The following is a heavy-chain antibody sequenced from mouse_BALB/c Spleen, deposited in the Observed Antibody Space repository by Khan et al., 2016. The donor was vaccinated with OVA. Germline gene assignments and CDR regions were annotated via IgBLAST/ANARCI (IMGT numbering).Heavy chain of an antibody. CDR1: GYSITSGYA. J-gene: IGHJ4*01. CDR2: ISYSGST. D-gene: IGHD1-1*01. CDR3: ARKNYYGYAMDY. V-gene: IGHV3-2*02. Sequence: EVQLQESGPGLVKPSQSLSLTCTVTGYSITSGYAWNWLRQFPGNKLEWMGYISYSGSTSYKPSLRSRISITRDTSKNQFFLQLNSLTTEDTATYYCARKNYYGYAMDYWGQGTSVTVSS.